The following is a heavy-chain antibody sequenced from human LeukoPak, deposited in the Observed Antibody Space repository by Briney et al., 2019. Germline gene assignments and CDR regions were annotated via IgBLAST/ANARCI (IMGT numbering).Heavy chain of an antibody. CDR2: ISGSGVNT. D-gene: IGHD1-1*01. CDR1: GLTFSSYA. J-gene: IGHJ4*02. Sequence: GGSLRLSCAASGLTFSSYAMSWVRQAPEKGLEWVSVISGSGVNTYYADSVKGRFTISRDSSKNTLYLQMNSLRAEDTAVYYCAKVNDFDYWGQGTLVTVSS. V-gene: IGHV3-23*01. CDR3: AKVNDFDY.